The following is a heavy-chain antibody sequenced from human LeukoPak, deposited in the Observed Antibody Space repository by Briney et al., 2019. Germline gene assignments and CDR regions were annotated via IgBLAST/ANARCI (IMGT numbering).Heavy chain of an antibody. CDR1: GFTFSDYY. D-gene: IGHD6-13*01. V-gene: IGHV3-11*04. CDR2: ISSGGSTI. Sequence: GGSLRLSCAVSGFTFSDYYMSWIRQAPGKGLEWVSYISSGGSTISHADSVKGRFTISRDNAENSLYLQMNSLRAEDTAVYYCARSSGSSSWFGWFDPWGQGTLVTVSS. CDR3: ARSSGSSSWFGWFDP. J-gene: IGHJ5*02.